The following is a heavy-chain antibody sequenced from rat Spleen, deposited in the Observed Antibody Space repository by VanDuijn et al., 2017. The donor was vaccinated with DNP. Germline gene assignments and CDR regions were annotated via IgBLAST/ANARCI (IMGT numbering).Heavy chain of an antibody. Sequence: EVQLVESGGGLVQPGDSLKLSCAASGFTFSDYAMAWVRQSPKKGLEWVATISYDGSSTNYRDSVKGRFTISRDNAKNILYLQMGSLRSEDTATYYCARPDYWGQGVMVTVSS. CDR3: ARPDY. V-gene: IGHV5-17*01. CDR1: GFTFSDYA. J-gene: IGHJ2*01. CDR2: ISYDGSST.